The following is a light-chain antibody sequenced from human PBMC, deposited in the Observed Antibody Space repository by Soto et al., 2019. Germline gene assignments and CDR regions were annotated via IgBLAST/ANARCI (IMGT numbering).Light chain of an antibody. V-gene: IGKV3D-15*01. CDR1: QSVDSN. Sequence: EIVMTQSPATLSVSPGERATLSCRASQSVDSNLAWYQQKPGQAPRLLIFGASTRATGIPARFSGSVSGTDFTTTISSLQSEDFGVCFCQQYDNWPLTLGGGTKMEIK. J-gene: IGKJ4*02. CDR2: GAS. CDR3: QQYDNWPLT.